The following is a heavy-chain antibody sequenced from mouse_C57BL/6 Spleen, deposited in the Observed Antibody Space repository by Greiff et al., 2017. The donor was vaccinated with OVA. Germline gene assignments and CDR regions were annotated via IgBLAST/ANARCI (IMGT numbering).Heavy chain of an antibody. CDR3: ARNYGWFAY. CDR1: GFTFSSYT. J-gene: IGHJ3*01. V-gene: IGHV5-9*01. CDR2: ISGGGGNT. D-gene: IGHD1-1*01. Sequence: EVMLVESGGGLVKPGGSLKLSCAASGFTFSSYTMSWVRQTPEKRLEWVATISGGGGNTYYPDSVKGRFTISRDNAKNTLYLQMSSLRSEDTALYYCARNYGWFAYWGQGTLVTVSA.